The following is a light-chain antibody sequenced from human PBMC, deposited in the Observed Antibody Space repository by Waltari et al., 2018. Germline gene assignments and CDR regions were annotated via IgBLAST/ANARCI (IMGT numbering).Light chain of an antibody. CDR2: GAS. CDR3: QQYDNWLGT. CDR1: QSIRSN. V-gene: IGKV3-15*01. J-gene: IGKJ1*01. Sequence: EIVMTQSPATLSVFPGERATLPCRASQSIRSNLAWYQHKPGQAPMLLIYGASTRATGIPARFSGSGSGTEFTLTISSLQSEDFAVYFCQQYDNWLGTFGQGTKVEIK.